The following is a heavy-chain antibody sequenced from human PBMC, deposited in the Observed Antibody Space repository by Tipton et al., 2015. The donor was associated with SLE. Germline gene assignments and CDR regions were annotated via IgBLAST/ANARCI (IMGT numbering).Heavy chain of an antibody. V-gene: IGHV1-18*01. CDR2: ISHYTGNT. D-gene: IGHD5-24*01. CDR3: ARDGYSRIDY. Sequence: QLVQSGAEVKKPGASVKVSCKASGYTFTSYDIHWVRQAPGQGLEWMGWISHYTGNTDYAQRLQGRVTMTTDTPPTTAYMELRSLRSDDTAVYYCARDGYSRIDYWGQGTLVTVSS. CDR1: GYTFTSYD. J-gene: IGHJ4*02.